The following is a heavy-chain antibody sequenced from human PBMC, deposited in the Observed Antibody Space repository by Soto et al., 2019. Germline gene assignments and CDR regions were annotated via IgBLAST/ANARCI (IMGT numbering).Heavy chain of an antibody. D-gene: IGHD3-22*01. CDR3: ARVSINGYYYWFDF. Sequence: SETLSLTCGVSGCCISSGHYWGWIRQPPGKGLEWIGSIHHIGATYYNRSLESRFTISMDTSKNQFSLKLSSWSAPAKAVYYDARVSINGYYYWFDFSRQGTLVTVSS. CDR1: GCCISSGHY. CDR2: IHHIGAT. V-gene: IGHV4-38-2*01. J-gene: IGHJ5*01.